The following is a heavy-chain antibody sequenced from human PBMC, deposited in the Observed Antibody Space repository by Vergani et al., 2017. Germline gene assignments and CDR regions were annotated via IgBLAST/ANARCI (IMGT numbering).Heavy chain of an antibody. CDR3: ARMGGYDEGDAFRIGYFDS. CDR2: IYSTGST. J-gene: IGHJ4*02. Sequence: QVQLQESGPGLVKPSQTLSLTCTVSGDSISSGPYYWSWIRQPAGKGLEWIGYIYSTGSTHHNPSLRRRINMSVDTSKNQFSLKLNSVTAADTAMYYCARMGGYDEGDAFRIGYFDSWGPGSLVTVSS. CDR1: GDSISSGPYY. D-gene: IGHD3-22*01. V-gene: IGHV4-31*03.